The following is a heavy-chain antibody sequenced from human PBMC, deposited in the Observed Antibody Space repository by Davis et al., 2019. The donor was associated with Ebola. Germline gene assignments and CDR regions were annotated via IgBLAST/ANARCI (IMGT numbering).Heavy chain of an antibody. Sequence: PGGSLRLSCAASGLTFSNYWMTWVRQAPGKGLEWVANIKYDGSETHYVESVEGRFTISRDNAKNSLYLQMNSLRAEDTGVYYCGHTDWGQGTLVTVSS. CDR1: GLTFSNYW. CDR2: IKYDGSET. CDR3: GHTD. V-gene: IGHV3-7*01. J-gene: IGHJ4*02.